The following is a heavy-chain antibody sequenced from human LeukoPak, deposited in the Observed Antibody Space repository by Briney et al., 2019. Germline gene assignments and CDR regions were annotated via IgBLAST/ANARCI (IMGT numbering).Heavy chain of an antibody. D-gene: IGHD2-21*02. V-gene: IGHV3-11*01. CDR1: AFTLGDWY. Sequence: GSLRPSCTASAFTLGDWYMSWIRQAPGKGLEWISYISNIGTTTYYAESVKGRFTISRDNAKNSLYLQMNSLRAEDTAVYYCACDFRYLGHDFWGQGTLVTVSS. CDR2: ISNIGTTT. CDR3: ACDFRYLGHDF. J-gene: IGHJ4*02.